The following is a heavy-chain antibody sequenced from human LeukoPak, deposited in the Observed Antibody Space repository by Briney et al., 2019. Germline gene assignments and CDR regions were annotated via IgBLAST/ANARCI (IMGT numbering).Heavy chain of an antibody. V-gene: IGHV1-69*06. Sequence: GASVKVSCKASGGTFSSYAISWVRQAPGQGLEWMGGIIPIFGTANYAQKFQGRVTITADKSTSTAYMELSSLRSDDTAVYYCARAAPDMITFGGVCDYWGQGTLVTVSS. J-gene: IGHJ4*02. CDR3: ARAAPDMITFGGVCDY. D-gene: IGHD3-16*01. CDR1: GGTFSSYA. CDR2: IIPIFGTA.